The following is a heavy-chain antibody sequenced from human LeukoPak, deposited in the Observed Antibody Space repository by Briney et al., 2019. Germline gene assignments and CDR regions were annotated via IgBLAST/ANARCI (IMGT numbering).Heavy chain of an antibody. J-gene: IGHJ4*02. CDR3: ARCGLLWFGEPTYFDY. CDR2: IDWDDDK. D-gene: IGHD3-10*01. V-gene: IGHV2-70*11. CDR1: GFSLSTRGMC. Sequence: RESGPALVKPTQTLTLTCTFSGFSLSTRGMCVSWIRQPPGKAPEWLARIDWDDDKYYSTSLKTRLTISKDTSKNQVVLTMTNMDPVDTATYYCARCGLLWFGEPTYFDYWGQGTLVTVSS.